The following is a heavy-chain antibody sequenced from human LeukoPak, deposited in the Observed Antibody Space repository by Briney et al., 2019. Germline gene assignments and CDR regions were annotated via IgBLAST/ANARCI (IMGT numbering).Heavy chain of an antibody. Sequence: ASVKVSCKVSVYTLTELSMHWVRQAPGKGLEWMGGFDPEDGETIYAQKFQGRVTMTEDTSTDTAYMELSSLRSEDTAIYYCTTLSWYDRVNYFDYWGQGTLVTVSS. CDR3: TTLSWYDRVNYFDY. V-gene: IGHV1-24*01. CDR1: VYTLTELS. J-gene: IGHJ4*02. D-gene: IGHD6-13*01. CDR2: FDPEDGET.